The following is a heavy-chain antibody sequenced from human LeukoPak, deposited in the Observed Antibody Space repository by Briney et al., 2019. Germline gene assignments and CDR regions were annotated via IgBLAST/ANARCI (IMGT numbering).Heavy chain of an antibody. V-gene: IGHV3-21*06. CDR2: ISGGSSHR. CDR3: GRAFPPLRTSAAGDF. CDR1: GFSFSDYD. Sequence: GGSLALSCTASGFSFSDYDMNWVRQAPGKGLEGASSISGGSSHRYFAESAKGRFTISRDNAKNSLYLQMNSLRAEDTAIYYCGRAFPPLRTSAAGDFWGQGTLVTVSS. D-gene: IGHD6-25*01. J-gene: IGHJ4*02.